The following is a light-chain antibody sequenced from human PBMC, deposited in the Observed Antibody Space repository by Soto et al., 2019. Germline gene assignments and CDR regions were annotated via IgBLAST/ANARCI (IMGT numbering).Light chain of an antibody. J-gene: IGKJ2*03. CDR2: PAS. CDR1: QDISTS. Sequence: DIQLTQSPSFLSASVGDRVTVSCRASQDISTSLAWFQQKAGKVPQLLVYPASTLQDGVPSRFSGSGSGTYFTLTINNLQAEDFATYYCQHLRTYPFSFVPGTKWDIK. CDR3: QHLRTYPFS. V-gene: IGKV1-9*01.